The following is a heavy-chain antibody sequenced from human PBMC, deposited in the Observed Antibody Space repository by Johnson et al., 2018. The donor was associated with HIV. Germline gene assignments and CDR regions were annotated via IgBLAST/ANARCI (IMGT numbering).Heavy chain of an antibody. CDR1: GFTFSSYA. Sequence: QVQLVESGGGVVQPGRSLRLSCAASGFTFSSYAMHWVRKAPGKGLEWVAVISYDGSNQYYADSVKGRFPISRDNSKNTLDLQMNSLRAEDTAVYYCAREHSRVIYNDAFDIWGQGTMVTVSS. D-gene: IGHD3-16*02. V-gene: IGHV3-30*04. J-gene: IGHJ3*02. CDR2: ISYDGSNQ. CDR3: AREHSRVIYNDAFDI.